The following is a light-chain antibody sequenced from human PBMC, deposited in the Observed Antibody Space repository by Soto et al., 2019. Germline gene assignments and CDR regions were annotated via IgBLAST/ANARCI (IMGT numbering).Light chain of an antibody. CDR1: QSVSSS. J-gene: IGKJ5*01. CDR3: QQRSNWRIT. CDR2: DTS. Sequence: EIVLTQSPATLSLSPGERATLSCRASQSVSSSLAWYQQKPGQAPRLLISDTSNRATGIPARFSGSGSGTDFPLTISSLEPEDFAVYYCQQRSNWRITFGQGTRLKI. V-gene: IGKV3-11*01.